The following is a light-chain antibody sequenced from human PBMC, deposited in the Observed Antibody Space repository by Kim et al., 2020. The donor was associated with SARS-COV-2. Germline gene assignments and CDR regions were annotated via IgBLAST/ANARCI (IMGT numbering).Light chain of an antibody. V-gene: IGLV3-19*01. Sequence: LGQTVKITCQGDTLGSFYASWYQRKQGQAPTLVVYGENNRPSGIPGRFSGSSSGNRASLTITGVQAEDEADYYCSSRDGSGNHQGVFGGGTQLTVL. CDR1: TLGSFY. CDR3: SSRDGSGNHQGV. CDR2: GEN. J-gene: IGLJ3*02.